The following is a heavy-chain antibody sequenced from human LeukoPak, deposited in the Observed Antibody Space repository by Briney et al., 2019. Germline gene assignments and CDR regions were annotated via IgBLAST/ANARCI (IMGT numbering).Heavy chain of an antibody. J-gene: IGHJ3*02. CDR2: MNPNTGNT. CDR3: ARARRGDSGYGSLDI. CDR1: GGTFSSYA. D-gene: IGHD5-12*01. Sequence: GASVKVSCKASGGTFSSYAINWVRQATGQGLEWMGWMNPNTGNTGYAQKLQGRVTMTRNTSISTAYMELSRLRSEDTAVYYCARARRGDSGYGSLDIWGQGTMVTVSS. V-gene: IGHV1-8*02.